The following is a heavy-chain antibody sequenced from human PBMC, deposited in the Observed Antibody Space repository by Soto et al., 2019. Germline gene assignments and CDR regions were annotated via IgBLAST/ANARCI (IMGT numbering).Heavy chain of an antibody. Sequence: GGSLRLSCSASGFTFSSYAMHWVRQAPGKGLEYVSSISSNGGTTSYADSVKGRFTISRDNSKNTLYLQMSSLTAEDTAVYYCVPGLGMAPAMDYWGQGTLVTVSS. CDR3: VPGLGMAPAMDY. V-gene: IGHV3-64D*08. CDR1: GFTFSSYA. D-gene: IGHD3-10*01. J-gene: IGHJ4*02. CDR2: ISSNGGTT.